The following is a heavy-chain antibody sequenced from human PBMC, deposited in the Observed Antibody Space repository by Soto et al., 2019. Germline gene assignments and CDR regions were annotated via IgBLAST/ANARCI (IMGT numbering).Heavy chain of an antibody. Sequence: GGSLRLSCAASGFTFSTYWMNWVRQTPGKGLMWVSRISPDGSNRGYADSVEGRFTVSRDNAKNTLYLQMHSLRAEDTAMYYCASWGEIVQVSPTDVDHWGEGTLVTGS. CDR2: ISPDGSNR. CDR1: GFTFSTYW. CDR3: ASWGEIVQVSPTDVDH. V-gene: IGHV3-74*01. D-gene: IGHD2-8*02. J-gene: IGHJ4*01.